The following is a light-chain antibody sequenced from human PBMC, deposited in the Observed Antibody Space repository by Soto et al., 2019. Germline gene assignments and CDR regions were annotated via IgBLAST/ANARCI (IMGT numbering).Light chain of an antibody. V-gene: IGKV3-15*01. J-gene: IGKJ1*01. CDR2: GAS. CDR1: QSVSSN. Sequence: EIVMTQSPATLSVSPGERATLSCRASQSVSSNLAWYQQKPGQAPRLLIYGASTRATGIPARFSGSGSGTELTLTISSLQSEDFAVYYCQPYNNWPPGTFGQGTKVEIK. CDR3: QPYNNWPPGT.